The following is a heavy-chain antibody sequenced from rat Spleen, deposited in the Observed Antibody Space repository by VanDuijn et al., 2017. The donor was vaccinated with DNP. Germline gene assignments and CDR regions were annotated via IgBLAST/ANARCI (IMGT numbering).Heavy chain of an antibody. J-gene: IGHJ2*01. Sequence: EVQLVESGGGLVQPGRSLKLSCTASGFTFSDYYMAWVRQAPKKGLEWVASISYEGSNTNYGDSVKGRFTISRDNAKTTLYLQMNSLRSEDMATYYCARWGGDYFDYWGQGVMVTVSS. CDR1: GFTFSDYY. V-gene: IGHV5-22*01. CDR3: ARWGGDYFDY. CDR2: ISYEGSNT.